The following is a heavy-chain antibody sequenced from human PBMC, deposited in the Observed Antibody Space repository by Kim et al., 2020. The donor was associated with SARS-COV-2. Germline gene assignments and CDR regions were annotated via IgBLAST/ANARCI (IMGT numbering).Heavy chain of an antibody. J-gene: IGHJ6*02. V-gene: IGHV1-24*01. CDR2: FDPEDGET. CDR1: GYTLTELS. Sequence: ASVKVSCKVSGYTLTELSMHWVRQAPGKGLEWMGGFDPEDGETIYAQKFQGRVTMTEDTSTDTAYMELSSLRSEDTAVYYCATLYSSGWYSKKFYYGMDVWGQGTTVTVSS. D-gene: IGHD6-19*01. CDR3: ATLYSSGWYSKKFYYGMDV.